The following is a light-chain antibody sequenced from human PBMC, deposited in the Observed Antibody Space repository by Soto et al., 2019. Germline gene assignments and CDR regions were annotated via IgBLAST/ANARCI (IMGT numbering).Light chain of an antibody. CDR3: SSYAGSNNLV. J-gene: IGLJ2*01. CDR2: EVS. CDR1: SSDVGGYNY. V-gene: IGLV2-8*01. Sequence: QSALTQPPSASGSPGQSVTLSCTGTSSDVGGYNYVSWYQQYPGKAPKVMIYEVSKRPSGVPDRFSGSKSGNTASLTVSGLQAEYEADYYCSSYAGSNNLVFGGGTKLTVL.